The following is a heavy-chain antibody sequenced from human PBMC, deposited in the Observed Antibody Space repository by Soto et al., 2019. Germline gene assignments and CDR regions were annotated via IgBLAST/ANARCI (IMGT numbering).Heavy chain of an antibody. V-gene: IGHV4-39*01. CDR1: GGSISSSSYY. J-gene: IGHJ5*02. CDR2: IYYSGST. CDR3: ARHRGYSGYDGRSNWFDP. Sequence: SETLSLTCSVSGGSISSSSYYWGWIRQPPGKGLEWIGSIYYSGSTYYNPSLKSRVTISVDTSKNQFSLKLSSVTAADTAVYYCARHRGYSGYDGRSNWFDPWGQGTLVTVSS. D-gene: IGHD5-12*01.